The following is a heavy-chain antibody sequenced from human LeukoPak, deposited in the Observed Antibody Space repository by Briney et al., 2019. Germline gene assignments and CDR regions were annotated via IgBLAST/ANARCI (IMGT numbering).Heavy chain of an antibody. Sequence: ASVKVSRKASGYTFTSYGISWVRQPPGHGLEWMGWISAYNGNTNYAQKLQGRVTMTTDTSTSTAYMELRSLRSDDTAVYYCAREESPGIAEYWGQGTLVTVSS. J-gene: IGHJ4*02. CDR2: ISAYNGNT. CDR1: GYTFTSYG. V-gene: IGHV1-18*01. CDR3: AREESPGIAEY. D-gene: IGHD6-13*01.